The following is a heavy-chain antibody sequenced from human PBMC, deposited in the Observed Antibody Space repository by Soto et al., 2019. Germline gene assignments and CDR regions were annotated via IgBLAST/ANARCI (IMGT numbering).Heavy chain of an antibody. V-gene: IGHV1-18*01. CDR3: ARDQGYCGGECYSSEGYFDY. Sequence: ASVKVSCKASGYTFTSYGISWVRQAPGQGLEWMGWISAYNGNTNYAQKLQGRVTMTTDTSTSTAYMELRSLRSDDTAVYYCARDQGYCGGECYSSEGYFDYWGQGTLVTVSS. CDR2: ISAYNGNT. D-gene: IGHD2-21*01. CDR1: GYTFTSYG. J-gene: IGHJ4*02.